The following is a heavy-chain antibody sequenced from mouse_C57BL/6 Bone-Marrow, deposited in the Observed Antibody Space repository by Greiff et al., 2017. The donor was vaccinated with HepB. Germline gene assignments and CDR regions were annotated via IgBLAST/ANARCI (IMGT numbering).Heavy chain of an antibody. CDR1: GYTFTDYN. D-gene: IGHD1-1*01. V-gene: IGHV1-18*01. Sequence: EVQLQQCGPELVKPGASVKIPCKASGYTFTDYNMDWVKQSHGKSLEWIGDINPNNGGTIYNQKFKGKATLTVDKSSSTAYMELRSLTSEDTAVYYCARSGHITTYYFDYWGQGTTLTVSS. CDR3: ARSGHITTYYFDY. J-gene: IGHJ2*01. CDR2: INPNNGGT.